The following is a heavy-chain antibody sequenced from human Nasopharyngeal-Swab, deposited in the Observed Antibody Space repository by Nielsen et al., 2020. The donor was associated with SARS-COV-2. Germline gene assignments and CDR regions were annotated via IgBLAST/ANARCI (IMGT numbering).Heavy chain of an antibody. J-gene: IGHJ5*02. CDR3: ARGGSGAGWFDP. Sequence: WIRPPPGKGLQWIGYVYHSGDTSYNPALRSRVTISADTSANQFSLRLTSVTTADTATYFCARGGSGAGWFDPWGQGTLVTVSS. V-gene: IGHV4-59*01. CDR2: VYHSGDT. D-gene: IGHD1-26*01.